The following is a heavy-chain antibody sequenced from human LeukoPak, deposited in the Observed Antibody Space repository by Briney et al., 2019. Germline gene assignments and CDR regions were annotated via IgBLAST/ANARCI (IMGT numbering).Heavy chain of an antibody. V-gene: IGHV4-39*01. CDR1: GGSISSSSYY. D-gene: IGHD6-19*01. CDR3: ARHPRWYSSGWPYPLYFQH. CDR2: IYYSGST. J-gene: IGHJ1*01. Sequence: PSETLSLTCTVSGGSISSSSYYWGWIRQPPGKGLEWIGSIYYSGSTYYNPSLKSRVTISVDTSKNQFSLKLSSVTATDTAVYYCARHPRWYSSGWPYPLYFQHWGQGTLVTVSS.